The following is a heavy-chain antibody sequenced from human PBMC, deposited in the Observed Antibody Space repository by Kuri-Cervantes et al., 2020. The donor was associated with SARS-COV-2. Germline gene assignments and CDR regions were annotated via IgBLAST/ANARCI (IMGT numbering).Heavy chain of an antibody. CDR1: GFTFSSYA. D-gene: IGHD3-9*01. Sequence: LSLTCAASGFTFSSYAMSWVRQAPGKGLEWVSAISGSGGSTYYADSVKARFTISRDNSKNTLYLQMGSLRAENTPVYYCAKLRGFDGDYFDYWGQGTMVTVSS. J-gene: IGHJ4*02. CDR2: ISGSGGST. V-gene: IGHV3-23*01. CDR3: AKLRGFDGDYFDY.